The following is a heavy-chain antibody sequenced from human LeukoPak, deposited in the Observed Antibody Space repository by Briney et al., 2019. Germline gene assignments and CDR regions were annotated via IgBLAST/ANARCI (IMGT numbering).Heavy chain of an antibody. CDR1: GGSVSSGSYY. J-gene: IGHJ4*02. CDR2: IYYSGST. D-gene: IGHD5-24*01. V-gene: IGHV4-61*01. Sequence: PSETLSLTCTVSGGSVSSGSYYWSWIRQPPGKGLEWIGYIYYSGSTNYNPSLKSRVTISVDTSKNQFSLKLSSVTAADTAVYYCARVGGDGYSFFDYWGQGTLVTVSS. CDR3: ARVGGDGYSFFDY.